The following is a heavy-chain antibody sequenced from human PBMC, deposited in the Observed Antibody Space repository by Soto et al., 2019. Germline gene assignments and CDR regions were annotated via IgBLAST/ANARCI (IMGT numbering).Heavy chain of an antibody. V-gene: IGHV1-69*01. CDR3: AGTIVVAGTRYTWIDP. J-gene: IGHJ5*02. CDR1: GGTFSTNG. CDR2: ISPIFETT. Sequence: QVHLEQSGAEVKKPGSSVKVSCKSSGGTFSTNGVSWVRQAPGQGLEWMGGISPIFETTNYAQKFQGRVTITADESTGTAYLDLSSLRSEDTAAYYCAGTIVVAGTRYTWIDPWGQGTLVTVAS. D-gene: IGHD6-19*01.